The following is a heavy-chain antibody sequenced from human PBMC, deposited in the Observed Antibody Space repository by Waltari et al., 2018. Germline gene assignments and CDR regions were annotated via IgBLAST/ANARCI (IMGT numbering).Heavy chain of an antibody. J-gene: IGHJ1*01. V-gene: IGHV3-7*03. CDR3: ARDADGYDL. Sequence: LVESGGGLVQPGGSLRLSCAASGFTFRTRWMSWLRQAPGKGLEWVANIKEDGTGKYYMDSVKGRFTISKDNAKNSLYLQVNSLRAEDTAVYYCARDADGYDLWGQGTLVIVSS. CDR2: IKEDGTGK. D-gene: IGHD5-12*01. CDR1: GFTFRTRW.